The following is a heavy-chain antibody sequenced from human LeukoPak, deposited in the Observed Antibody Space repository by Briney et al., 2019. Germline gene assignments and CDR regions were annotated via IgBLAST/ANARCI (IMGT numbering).Heavy chain of an antibody. CDR1: GFTFSSYW. CDR2: INSDGSST. CDR3: AVATYYYDSSGYYNI. J-gene: IGHJ3*02. V-gene: IGHV3-74*01. D-gene: IGHD3-22*01. Sequence: GGSLRLSCAASGFTFSSYWMHWVRQAPGKGLVWVSRINSDGSSTSYADSVKGRFTISRDNAKNTLYLQMNSLRAEDTAVYYCAVATYYYDSSGYYNIWGQGTMVTVSS.